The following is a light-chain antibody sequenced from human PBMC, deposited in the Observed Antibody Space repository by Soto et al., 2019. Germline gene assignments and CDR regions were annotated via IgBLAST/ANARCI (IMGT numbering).Light chain of an antibody. J-gene: IGKJ4*01. Sequence: EIVMTQSPATLSVSPGERATLSCRASRSVSSSLAWYQQKPGQAPSLLIYGASTSATGTPARFSGSGSGTEFTLTISSLQSEDFAVYYCQQYIRWPPTFGGGTKVDI. V-gene: IGKV3-15*01. CDR2: GAS. CDR3: QQYIRWPPT. CDR1: RSVSSS.